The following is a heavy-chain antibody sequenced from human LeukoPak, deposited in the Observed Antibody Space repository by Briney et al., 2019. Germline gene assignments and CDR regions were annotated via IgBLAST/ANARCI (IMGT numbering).Heavy chain of an antibody. V-gene: IGHV3-73*01. CDR2: ITTKAESYAT. D-gene: IGHD6-19*01. CDR3: TTYTSGHY. CDR1: GFTFSAFH. Sequence: GGSLRLSCAASGFTFSAFHMHWVRQASGKGLEWVGRITTKAESYATAYAASVKGRFTVSRDDSKNTAYLQMSRLKTEDTALYYCTTYTSGHYWGQGTLVTVSS. J-gene: IGHJ4*02.